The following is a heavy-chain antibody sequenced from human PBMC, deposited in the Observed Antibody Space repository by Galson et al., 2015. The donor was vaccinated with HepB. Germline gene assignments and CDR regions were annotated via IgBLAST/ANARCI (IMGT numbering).Heavy chain of an antibody. D-gene: IGHD4-11*01. CDR2: TSGSGDAT. J-gene: IGHJ5*02. CDR3: AKDPYSNYFNWFDP. V-gene: IGHV3-23*01. CDR1: GFTFSNHA. Sequence: LRLSCAASGFTFSNHAMSWVRQAPGKGLEWVSGTSGSGDATYYADSVKGRFTISRDNSKNTLYLQMNSLRADDTAVYYCAKDPYSNYFNWFDPWGQGTLVTVSS.